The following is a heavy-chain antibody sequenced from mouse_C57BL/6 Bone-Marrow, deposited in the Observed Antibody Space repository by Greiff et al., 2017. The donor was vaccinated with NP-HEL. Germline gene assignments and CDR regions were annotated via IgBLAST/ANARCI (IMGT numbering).Heavy chain of an antibody. CDR3: ARDYYGSGGAWFAY. CDR2: INPDSSTI. D-gene: IGHD1-1*01. V-gene: IGHV4-1*01. Sequence: EVKLLESGGGLVQPGGSLKLSCAASGIDFSRYWMSWVRRAPGKGLEWIGEINPDSSTINYAPSLKDKFIISRDNAKNTLYLQMSKVRSEDTALYYCARDYYGSGGAWFAYWGQGTLVTVSA. CDR1: GIDFSRYW. J-gene: IGHJ3*01.